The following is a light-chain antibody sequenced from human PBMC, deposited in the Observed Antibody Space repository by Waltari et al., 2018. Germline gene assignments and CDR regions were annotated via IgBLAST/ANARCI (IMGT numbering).Light chain of an antibody. CDR1: QGISSY. V-gene: IGKV1-9*01. CDR2: YVN. Sequence: DIQKSQSPSSLSASVGDRVTITCRASQGISSYLNWYQQKPGKAPNLLLYYVNSLASGVLSRVRGSGSGTEVTLTISSLQPEDFATDYCQQGNSQPHSGGQGTKVEIK. J-gene: IGKJ2*03. CDR3: QQGNSQPHS.